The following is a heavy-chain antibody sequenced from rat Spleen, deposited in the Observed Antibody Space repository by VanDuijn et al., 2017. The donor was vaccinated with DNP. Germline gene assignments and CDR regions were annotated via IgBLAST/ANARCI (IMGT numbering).Heavy chain of an antibody. V-gene: IGHV5-22*01. CDR1: GFTFSDYY. J-gene: IGHJ2*01. CDR2: IRYDGGST. CDR3: VRWNSGHFDY. Sequence: EVQLVESGGDLVQPGRSLKLFCAASGFTFSDYYMAWFRQAPTKGLEWVAYIRYDGGSTKYGDSVKGRFTISRDNAENTVHLQMNSLRSEDTATYYCVRWNSGHFDYWGQGVMVTVSS. D-gene: IGHD4-3*01.